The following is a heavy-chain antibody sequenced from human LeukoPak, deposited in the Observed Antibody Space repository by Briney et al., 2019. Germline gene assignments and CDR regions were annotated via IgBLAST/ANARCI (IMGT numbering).Heavy chain of an antibody. Sequence: ASVNVSCKASGYRFISHYIHWVRQAPGQGPEWLGWMHAGNGNTRYPEKFEGRVTMTRDTSSNTAYMDLTSLGSDDTAVYYCAREGSYCVGGDCYSFDFWGQGTLVTLSS. CDR2: MHAGNGNT. CDR1: GYRFISHY. J-gene: IGHJ4*02. V-gene: IGHV1-2*02. CDR3: AREGSYCVGGDCYSFDF. D-gene: IGHD2-21*02.